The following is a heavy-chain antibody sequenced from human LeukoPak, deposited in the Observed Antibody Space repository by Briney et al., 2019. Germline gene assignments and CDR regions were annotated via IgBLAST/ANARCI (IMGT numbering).Heavy chain of an antibody. CDR2: IFYDGSTK. CDR1: GFTFNNYG. Sequence: GGSLRLSCAASGFTFNNYGIHWVRQAPGKGLEWVAVIFYDGSTKHYADSMKGRSTISRDTSKNTLYLQMNSLRAEDTAVYYCAKDGLWFGDLTYFDYWGQGVLVTVSS. V-gene: IGHV3-30*02. CDR3: AKDGLWFGDLTYFDY. J-gene: IGHJ4*02. D-gene: IGHD3-10*01.